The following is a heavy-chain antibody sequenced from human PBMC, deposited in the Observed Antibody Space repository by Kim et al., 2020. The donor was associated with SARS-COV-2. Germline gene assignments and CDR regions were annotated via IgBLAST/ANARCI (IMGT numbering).Heavy chain of an antibody. D-gene: IGHD1-26*01. J-gene: IGHJ4*02. V-gene: IGHV3-23*01. Sequence: GTTYYADSVKGRFTISRDNPKNTLYLQMNSLRVEDTAVYYCAKGLVGDDYWGQGTLVTVSS. CDR2: GTT. CDR3: AKGLVGDDY.